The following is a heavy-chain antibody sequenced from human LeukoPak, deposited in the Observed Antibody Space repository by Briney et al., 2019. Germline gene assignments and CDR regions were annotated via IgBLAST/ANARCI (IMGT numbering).Heavy chain of an antibody. J-gene: IGHJ4*02. CDR3: ATLPYYYDSSGSYYFDY. D-gene: IGHD3-22*01. CDR2: ISFHGTDT. CDR1: GFTFISYA. Sequence: GGSLRLSCAASGFTFISYAIHWVRQAPGKGLEWVAVISFHGTDTFYADSVKGRFTISRDNSKNTLYLQMNSLRVEDTAVYYCATLPYYYDSSGSYYFDYWGQGTLVTVSS. V-gene: IGHV3-30*04.